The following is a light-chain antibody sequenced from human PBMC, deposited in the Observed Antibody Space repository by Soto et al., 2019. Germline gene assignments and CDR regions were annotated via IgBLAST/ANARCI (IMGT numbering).Light chain of an antibody. CDR2: AAS. CDR1: QDIYTW. CDR3: QQALSTPFT. J-gene: IGKJ5*01. Sequence: DIQMTQSPSSVSASVGDRVSFSCRASQDIYTWLAWYQLKPGKAPNLLIYAASTLQSGVPSRFGGAGSGTNFTLTISGLRSEDFATYYCQQALSTPFTFVQGSRL. V-gene: IGKV1-12*01.